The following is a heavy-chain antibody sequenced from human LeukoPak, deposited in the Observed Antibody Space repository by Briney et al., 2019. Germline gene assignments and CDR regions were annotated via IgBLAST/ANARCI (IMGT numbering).Heavy chain of an antibody. Sequence: GGSLRLSCAASGFTFSGSAMHWVRQASGKGLEWVGRIRSKANSYATAYAASVKGRFTISRDDSKNTAYLQMNSLKTEDTAVYYCTRHAPYNYYDSSGDDAFDIWGQGTMVTVSS. CDR2: IRSKANSYAT. D-gene: IGHD3-22*01. CDR1: GFTFSGSA. CDR3: TRHAPYNYYDSSGDDAFDI. V-gene: IGHV3-73*01. J-gene: IGHJ3*02.